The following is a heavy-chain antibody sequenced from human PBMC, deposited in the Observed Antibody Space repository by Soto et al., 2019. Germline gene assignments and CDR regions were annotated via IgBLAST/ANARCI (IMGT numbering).Heavy chain of an antibody. V-gene: IGHV4-38-2*01. J-gene: IGHJ4*03. CDR2: IYDSGTT. D-gene: IGHD3-3*01. CDR3: ARSPQYYTPGSSPFDY. CDR1: SYVIESGHY. Sequence: SETLSLTCVVSSYVIESGHYWGWVRQPPGKGLGWVGSIYDSGTTYYNPSLRSRVTISADTSKNQFSLSLTSVTAADTAVYYCARSPQYYTPGSSPFDYWGPGTMVTVSS.